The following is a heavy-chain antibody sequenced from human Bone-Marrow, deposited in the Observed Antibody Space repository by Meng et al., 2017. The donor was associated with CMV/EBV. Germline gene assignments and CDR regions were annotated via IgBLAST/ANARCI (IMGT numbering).Heavy chain of an antibody. Sequence: SETLSLTCTVSGGSISSYYWSWIRQPPGKGLEWIGYIYYSGTTNYNSSLKSRVTISVDTSKNLFSLKLSSVTAADTAVYYCARHLRAYDTSGYYFTGDAFDIWGQGTMVTVSS. V-gene: IGHV4-59*01. CDR2: IYYSGTT. J-gene: IGHJ3*02. D-gene: IGHD3-22*01. CDR1: GGSISSYY. CDR3: ARHLRAYDTSGYYFTGDAFDI.